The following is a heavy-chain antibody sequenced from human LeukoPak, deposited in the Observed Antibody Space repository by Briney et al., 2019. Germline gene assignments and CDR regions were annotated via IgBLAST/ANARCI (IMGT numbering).Heavy chain of an antibody. Sequence: ASVKVSCKASGYTFTRYYMHWVRQAPGQGLEWMGIINPSGGSTSYAQKFQGRVTVTRDTPTSTVYMELSSLRSEDTAVYYCARWLRHFDYWGQGTLVTVSS. J-gene: IGHJ4*02. V-gene: IGHV1-46*01. D-gene: IGHD5-12*01. CDR3: ARWLRHFDY. CDR1: GYTFTRYY. CDR2: INPSGGST.